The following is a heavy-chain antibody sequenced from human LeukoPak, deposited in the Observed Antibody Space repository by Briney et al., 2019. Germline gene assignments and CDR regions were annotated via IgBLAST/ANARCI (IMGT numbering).Heavy chain of an antibody. Sequence: GGSLRLACAASGFTFSSYAMNWVRQAPGKGLEWVSAITGSGDGNYYADSVKGRFTISRDNSKNTLYLQMNSLRAEDTAVYEWSGVMAYFAYWGQGTLVTVSS. D-gene: IGHD3-16*01. J-gene: IGHJ4*02. CDR1: GFTFSSYA. CDR3: SGVMAYFAY. CDR2: ITGSGDGN. V-gene: IGHV3-23*01.